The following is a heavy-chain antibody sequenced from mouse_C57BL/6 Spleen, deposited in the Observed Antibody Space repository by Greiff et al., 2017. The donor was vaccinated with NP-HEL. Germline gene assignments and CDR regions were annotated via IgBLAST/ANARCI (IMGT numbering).Heavy chain of an antibody. CDR2: ISSGGSYT. D-gene: IGHD1-1*01. Sequence: EVMLVESGGDLVKPGGSLKLSCAASGFTFSSYGMSWVRQTPDKRLEWVATISSGGSYTYYPDSVKGRFTISRDNAKNTLYLQMSSLKSEDTAMYYCARQSYYYGSSLYYAMDYWGQGTSVTVSS. V-gene: IGHV5-6*01. CDR1: GFTFSSYG. J-gene: IGHJ4*01. CDR3: ARQSYYYGSSLYYAMDY.